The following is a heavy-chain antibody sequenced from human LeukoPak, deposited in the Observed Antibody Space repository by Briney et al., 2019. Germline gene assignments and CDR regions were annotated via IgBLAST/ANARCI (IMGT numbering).Heavy chain of an antibody. J-gene: IGHJ4*02. V-gene: IGHV4-39*01. CDR3: ARRTILGASFDY. CDR1: GGSISSSSYY. D-gene: IGHD1-26*01. Sequence: PSETLSLTCTVSGGSISSSSYYWGWIRQPPGKGLEWIGSIYYSGSTYYNPSLKSRVTISVDTSKNQFSLMLSSVTAADAAVYYCARRTILGASFDYWGQGTLVTVSS. CDR2: IYYSGST.